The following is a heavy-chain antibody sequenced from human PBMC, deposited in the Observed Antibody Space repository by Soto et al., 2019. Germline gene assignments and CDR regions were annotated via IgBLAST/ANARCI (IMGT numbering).Heavy chain of an antibody. CDR3: ARSILEGATGY. CDR2: IYYSGST. J-gene: IGHJ4*02. CDR1: GGSISSGGYY. Sequence: QVQLQESGPGLVKPSQTLSLTCTVSGGSISSGGYYWSWIRQHPGKGLEWIGYIYYSGSTYYNPSLKSRVTLSVYTSKNQCSLKLSSVTAADTAVYYCARSILEGATGYWGQGTLVTVSS. D-gene: IGHD1-26*01. V-gene: IGHV4-31*03.